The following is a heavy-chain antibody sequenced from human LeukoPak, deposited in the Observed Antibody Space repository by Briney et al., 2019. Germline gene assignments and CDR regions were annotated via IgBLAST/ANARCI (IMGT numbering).Heavy chain of an antibody. CDR1: GFTFDDPG. V-gene: IGHV3-20*04. J-gene: IGHJ3*02. Sequence: SGGSLRLSCEGSGFTFDDPGMSWVRQVPGKGLEWVSGINWSGDSTSYADSVKGRFTISRDNAKNSLYLQMNSLRAEDTAVYYCASGVLRYFDWLLGAFDIWGQGTMVTVSS. CDR2: INWSGDST. D-gene: IGHD3-9*01. CDR3: ASGVLRYFDWLLGAFDI.